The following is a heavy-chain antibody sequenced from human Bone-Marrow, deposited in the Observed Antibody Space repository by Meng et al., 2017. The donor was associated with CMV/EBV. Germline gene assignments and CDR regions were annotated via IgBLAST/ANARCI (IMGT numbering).Heavy chain of an antibody. J-gene: IGHJ4*02. V-gene: IGHV3-48*04. CDR2: ISSSSSTI. CDR3: ARVVTIFGVVNGY. D-gene: IGHD3-3*01. Sequence: GGSLRLSCAASGFTFSSYSMNWVRQAPGKGLEWVSYISSSSSTIYYADSVKGRFTISRDNAKNSLYLQMNSLRAEDTAVYYCARVVTIFGVVNGYWGQGTLVTVSS. CDR1: GFTFSSYS.